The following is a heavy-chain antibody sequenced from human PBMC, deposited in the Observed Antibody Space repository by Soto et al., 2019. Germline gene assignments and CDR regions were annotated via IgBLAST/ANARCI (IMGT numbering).Heavy chain of an antibody. J-gene: IGHJ1*01. CDR2: TSYDGSGK. V-gene: IGHV3-30*19. Sequence: QVQLVESGGGVVQPGTSLRVSCVGSGFTFRSYVIHWVRQAPGKGLEWVALTSYDGSGKYYGDSVRGRFTISRDNSRNKVDLQMDSLRLEDTALYYCARWGKTGGLDVWGQGTLVSVSS. D-gene: IGHD3-16*01. CDR3: ARWGKTGGLDV. CDR1: GFTFRSYV.